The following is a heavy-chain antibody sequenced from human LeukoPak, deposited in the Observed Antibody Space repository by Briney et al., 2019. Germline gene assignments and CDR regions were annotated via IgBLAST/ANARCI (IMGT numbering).Heavy chain of an antibody. Sequence: SETLSLTCTVSGYSISSGYYWGWVRQPPGKGLEWIGSIYYSGSTYYNPSLKSRVTISVDTSKNQFSLKLSSVTAADTAVYYCARLDKGQQLAHRYYYYYYMDVWGKGTTVTISS. D-gene: IGHD6-13*01. CDR3: ARLDKGQQLAHRYYYYYYMDV. CDR2: IYYSGST. CDR1: GYSISSGYY. V-gene: IGHV4-38-2*02. J-gene: IGHJ6*03.